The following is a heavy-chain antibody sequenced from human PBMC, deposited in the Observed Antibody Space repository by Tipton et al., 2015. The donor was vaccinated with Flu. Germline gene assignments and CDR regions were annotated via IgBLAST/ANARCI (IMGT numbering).Heavy chain of an antibody. CDR3: ARDGGAHYYDSSGYYSLDY. CDR1: GGSISSYY. J-gene: IGHJ4*02. Sequence: TLSLTCTVSGGSISSYYWSWIRQPAGKGLEWIGRIYTSGSTNYNPSLKSRVTMSVDTSKNQFSLKLSSVTAADTAVYYCARDGGAHYYDSSGYYSLDYWGQGTLVTVSS. V-gene: IGHV4-4*07. D-gene: IGHD3-22*01. CDR2: IYTSGST.